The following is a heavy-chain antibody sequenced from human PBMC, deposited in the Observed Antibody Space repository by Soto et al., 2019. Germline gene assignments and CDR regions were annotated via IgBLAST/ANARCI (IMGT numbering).Heavy chain of an antibody. V-gene: IGHV1-3*05. CDR2: INAGNGNT. J-gene: IGHJ4*02. CDR1: GYTFTSYA. D-gene: IGHD2-21*02. Sequence: QVQLVQSGAEEKKPGASVKVSCKASGYTFTSYAMHWVRQAPGQRLEWMGWINAGNGNTKYSQKFQGRVTITRDTAASTAYMDLSSLRSEDTAVYYCAGSIVVVTALDYWGQGTLVTVSS. CDR3: AGSIVVVTALDY.